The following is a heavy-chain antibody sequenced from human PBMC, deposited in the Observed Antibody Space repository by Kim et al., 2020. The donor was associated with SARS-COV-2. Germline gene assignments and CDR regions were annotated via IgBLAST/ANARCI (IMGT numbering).Heavy chain of an antibody. J-gene: IGHJ4*02. CDR1: GFTFSSYG. CDR2: ISYDGSNK. CDR3: AKDSTPLLRNIAVAGSFDY. V-gene: IGHV3-30*18. Sequence: GGSLRLSCAASGFTFSSYGMHWVRQAPGKGLEWVAVISYDGSNKYYADSVKGRFTISRDNSKNTLYLQMNSLRAEDTAVYYCAKDSTPLLRNIAVAGSFDYWGQGTLVTVSS. D-gene: IGHD6-19*01.